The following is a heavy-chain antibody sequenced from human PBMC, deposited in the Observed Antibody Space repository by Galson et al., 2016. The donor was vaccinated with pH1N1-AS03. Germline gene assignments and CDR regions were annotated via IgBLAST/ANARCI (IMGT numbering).Heavy chain of an antibody. Sequence: SVKVSCKASGYTFTTYYVHWVRQAPGQGLEWVGRINPVTGETDSPQKFQDRVTLTRDKSISSAYLDLSGLTFDDTAVYYCALLQVSTTPGHWGQGTLVTVSS. J-gene: IGHJ4*02. V-gene: IGHV1-2*06. CDR3: ALLQVSTTPGH. D-gene: IGHD5/OR15-5a*01. CDR2: INPVTGET. CDR1: GYTFTTYY.